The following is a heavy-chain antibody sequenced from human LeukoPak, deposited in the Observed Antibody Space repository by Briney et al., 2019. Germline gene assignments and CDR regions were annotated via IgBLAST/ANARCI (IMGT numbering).Heavy chain of an antibody. V-gene: IGHV3-72*01. J-gene: IGHJ3*02. CDR1: GFSLSDHY. CDR3: IRVLAAAANALDI. Sequence: PGGSLRLSCAASGFSLSDHYMDWARQDPGKGLEWVGRSRHKAKRYSTEYAASVKGRFTISRDDSKNSVYLQMNSLRTEDTAVYYCIRVLAAAANALDIWGQGTMVTLSS. CDR2: SRHKAKRYST. D-gene: IGHD6-13*01.